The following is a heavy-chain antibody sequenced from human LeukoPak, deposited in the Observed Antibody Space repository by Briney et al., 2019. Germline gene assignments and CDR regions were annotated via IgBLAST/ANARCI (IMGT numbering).Heavy chain of an antibody. Sequence: PSQTLSLTCTVSGGSISSGSYYWSWIRQPAGKGLEGIGRIYTSGSTNYNPSLKSRVTLSVDTSKNQFSLKLSSVTAADTAVYYCARDRGQWLVDWYFDLWGRGTLVTVSS. CDR3: ARDRGQWLVDWYFDL. J-gene: IGHJ2*01. D-gene: IGHD6-19*01. CDR2: IYTSGST. CDR1: GGSISSGSYY. V-gene: IGHV4-61*02.